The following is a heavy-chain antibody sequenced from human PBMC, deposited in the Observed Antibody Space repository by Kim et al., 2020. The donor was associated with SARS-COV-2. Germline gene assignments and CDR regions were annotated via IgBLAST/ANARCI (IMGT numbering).Heavy chain of an antibody. J-gene: IGHJ4*02. Sequence: SETLSLTCIVSGGSISSSSYYWGWIRQPQGKGLEWIGSIYYSGRTYYNPSLESRVTISVDTSRNQFSLKLNSVTAADTAVYYCAGLLWFGEFKPVYYFDYWGQGTLVTVSS. CDR1: GGSISSSSYY. CDR3: AGLLWFGEFKPVYYFDY. V-gene: IGHV4-39*07. CDR2: IYYSGRT. D-gene: IGHD3-10*01.